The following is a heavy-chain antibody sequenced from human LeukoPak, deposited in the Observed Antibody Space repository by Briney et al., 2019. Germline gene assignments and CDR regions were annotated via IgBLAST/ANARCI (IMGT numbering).Heavy chain of an antibody. CDR1: GFPFSRYS. CDR2: LSSSGSYI. Sequence: GGSLRLSCAVSGFPFSRYSLSWVRQAPGKGLEWVSSLSSSGSYIYYADSVRGRFTISRDNANNSLYLQMNSLRAENTAVYHCANHDYVWGCFRSWGQGTLVTVSS. V-gene: IGHV3-21*01. J-gene: IGHJ5*02. CDR3: ANHDYVWGCFRS. D-gene: IGHD3-16*02.